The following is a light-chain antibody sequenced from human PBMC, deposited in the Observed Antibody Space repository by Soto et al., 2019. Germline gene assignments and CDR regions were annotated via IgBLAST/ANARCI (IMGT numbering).Light chain of an antibody. CDR3: QQYGSRPIT. CDR2: DAS. CDR1: QDISNY. V-gene: IGKV1-33*01. J-gene: IGKJ5*01. Sequence: DIQMTQSPSSLSASVGDRVTFTCQASQDISNYLSWYQHKLGKAPKLLVYDASDLESGVPGRFSASGSGTHFSLTISNLQPEDFATYFCQQYGSRPITFGQGTRLEIK.